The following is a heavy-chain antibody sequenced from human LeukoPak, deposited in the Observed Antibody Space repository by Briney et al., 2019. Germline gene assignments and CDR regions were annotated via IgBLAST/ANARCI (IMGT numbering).Heavy chain of an antibody. J-gene: IGHJ6*02. CDR2: ISWNSGSI. Sequence: GGSLRLSCAASGFTFSSYWMHWVRQAPGKGLEWVSGISWNSGSIGYADSVKDRFTISRDNAKNSLYLQMNSLRAEDTALYYCAKESGSYYGDYYYGMDVWGQGTTVTVSS. CDR1: GFTFSSYW. D-gene: IGHD1-26*01. V-gene: IGHV3-9*01. CDR3: AKESGSYYGDYYYGMDV.